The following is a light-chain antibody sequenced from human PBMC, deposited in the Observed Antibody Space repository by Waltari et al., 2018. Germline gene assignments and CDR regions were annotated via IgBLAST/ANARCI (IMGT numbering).Light chain of an antibody. V-gene: IGKV3-20*01. J-gene: IGKJ2*01. CDR2: CAL. CDR3: QQYDTSPGT. Sequence: EIVLTQSPGPVSLAPGEKAILSCRASQILNVAYVAWSQHKSGQAPRLLIYCALYSAADIPDRFSGSGSGTDFTLTITRLEPDDFAVYYCQQYDTSPGTFGQGTRLEMK. CDR1: QILNVAY.